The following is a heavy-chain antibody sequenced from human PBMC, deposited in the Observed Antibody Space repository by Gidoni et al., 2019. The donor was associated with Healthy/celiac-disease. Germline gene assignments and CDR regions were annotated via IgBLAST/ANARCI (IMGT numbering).Heavy chain of an antibody. CDR3: ARSYCGGDCYYRSYYGMDV. CDR1: GGSFSGYY. J-gene: IGHJ6*02. Sequence: QVQLQQRGAGLLKPSETLSLPCAVYGGSFSGYYWSWIRQPPGKGLEWIGEINHSGSTNYNPSLKSRVTISVDTSKNQFSLKLSSVTAADTAVYYCARSYCGGDCYYRSYYGMDVWGQGTTVTVSS. V-gene: IGHV4-34*01. D-gene: IGHD2-21*01. CDR2: INHSGST.